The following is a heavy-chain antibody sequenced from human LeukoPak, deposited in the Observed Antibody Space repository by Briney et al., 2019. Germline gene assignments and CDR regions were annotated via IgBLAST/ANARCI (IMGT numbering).Heavy chain of an antibody. Sequence: PGGSLRLSCAASGFTVSSNYMSWVRQAPGKGLEWVSVIYSGGSTYYADSVKGRFTISRDNSKNTLYLQMNSLRAEDTAVYYCARSIDYGDPLGGMDVWGQGTTVTVSS. V-gene: IGHV3-66*01. J-gene: IGHJ6*02. CDR3: ARSIDYGDPLGGMDV. D-gene: IGHD4-17*01. CDR1: GFTVSSNY. CDR2: IYSGGST.